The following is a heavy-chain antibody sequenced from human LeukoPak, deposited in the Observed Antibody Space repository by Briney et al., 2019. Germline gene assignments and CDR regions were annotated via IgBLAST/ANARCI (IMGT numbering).Heavy chain of an antibody. CDR3: ARGTLGPDY. J-gene: IGHJ4*02. CDR1: GGSFSGYY. V-gene: IGHV4-34*01. CDR2: INHSGST. Sequence: SETLSLTCAVYGGSFSGYYWSWIRQPPGKGLEWIGEINHSGSTNYNPSLKSRVTISVDTSKNQFSLKLSSATAADTAVYYCARGTLGPDYWGQGTLVTVSS.